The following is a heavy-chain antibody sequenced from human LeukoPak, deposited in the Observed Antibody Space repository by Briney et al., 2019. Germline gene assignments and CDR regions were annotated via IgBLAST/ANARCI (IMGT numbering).Heavy chain of an antibody. CDR1: GFTVSSNY. V-gene: IGHV3-66*01. J-gene: IGHJ4*02. CDR2: IYSGGST. CDR3: ARGSLGSYFDY. Sequence: GGSLRLSCAASGFTVSSNYMSWVRQAPGKGLEWVSVIYSGGSTYYADSVKGRFTISRDNSKNTLYLQMNSLRAEDTAVYYCARGSLGSYFDYWGQGTLVTVSS.